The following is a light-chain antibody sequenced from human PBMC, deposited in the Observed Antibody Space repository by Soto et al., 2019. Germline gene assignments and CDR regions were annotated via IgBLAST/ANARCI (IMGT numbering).Light chain of an antibody. J-gene: IGLJ2*01. CDR2: DVT. Sequence: QSALTQPASVSGSPGQSITISCTGTRSDVSAYNYVSWYQQHPGKAPKLMIYDVTNRPSGVSNRFSGSKSGNTASLTISGLQAEDEADYYCSSFTTSTTVIFGGGTKLTVL. CDR1: RSDVSAYNY. CDR3: SSFTTSTTVI. V-gene: IGLV2-14*01.